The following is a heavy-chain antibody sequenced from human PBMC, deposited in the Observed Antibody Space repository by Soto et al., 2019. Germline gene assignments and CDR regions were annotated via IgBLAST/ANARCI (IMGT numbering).Heavy chain of an antibody. CDR3: AQRLRDYGFGRERANYFDP. V-gene: IGHV2-5*02. CDR2: IYWDDDK. Sequence: QITLKESGPTLVRPTQTLTLTCTFSGFSLSTTGVGVGWIRQPPGKALEWLALIYWDDDKRYSPSLKSRLTITKDTSKNEVILTMTNMAPVDTATYYCAQRLRDYGFGRERANYFDPWGHGTLVTVSS. J-gene: IGHJ5*02. CDR1: GFSLSTTGVG. D-gene: IGHD3-10*01.